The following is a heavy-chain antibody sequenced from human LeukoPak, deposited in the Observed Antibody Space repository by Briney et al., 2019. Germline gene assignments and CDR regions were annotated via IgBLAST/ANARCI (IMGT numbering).Heavy chain of an antibody. Sequence: SEILSLTCAVYGGSFSGYYWSWIRQPPGKGLEWIGEINHSGSTNYNPSLKSRVTISVDTSKNQFSLKLSSVTAADTAVYYCARRSRSGWYVCFDYWGQGTLVTVSS. CDR2: INHSGST. D-gene: IGHD6-19*01. CDR1: GGSFSGYY. V-gene: IGHV4-34*01. J-gene: IGHJ4*02. CDR3: ARRSRSGWYVCFDY.